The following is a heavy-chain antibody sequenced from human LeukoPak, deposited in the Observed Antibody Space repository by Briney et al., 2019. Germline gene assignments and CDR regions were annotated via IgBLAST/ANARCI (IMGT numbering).Heavy chain of an antibody. CDR1: GGSISTSTYY. CDR3: ARQQSNWASGAGMDV. Sequence: PSETLSLTCTVSGGSISTSTYYWGWIRQPPGKGLEWIGSIYYSGSTYYNPSLKSRVTISVDTSKNQFSLRLSSVTAADTAMYYCARQQSNWASGAGMDVWGQGTTVTVSS. CDR2: IYYSGST. J-gene: IGHJ6*02. V-gene: IGHV4-39*01. D-gene: IGHD7-27*01.